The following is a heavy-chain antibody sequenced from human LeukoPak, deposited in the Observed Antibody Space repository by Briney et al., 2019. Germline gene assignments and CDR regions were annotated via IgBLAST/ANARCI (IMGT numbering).Heavy chain of an antibody. D-gene: IGHD1-1*01. J-gene: IGHJ4*02. CDR1: GDSVSIYY. V-gene: IGHV4-59*02. CDR3: ARAGNNWSFDY. Sequence: SETLSLTCTVSGDSVSIYYWSWIRQPPGKGLEWIGYIYYRGNTNYNPSLKSRVTMAVDTSKNQFSLKVSSVTAADTAVYYCARAGNNWSFDYWGQGTLVTVSP. CDR2: IYYRGNT.